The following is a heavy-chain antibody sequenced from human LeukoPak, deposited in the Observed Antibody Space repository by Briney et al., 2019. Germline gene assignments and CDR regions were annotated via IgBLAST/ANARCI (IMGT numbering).Heavy chain of an antibody. CDR2: ISYDGSNK. CDR3: AKVALCGLVDSDFDY. CDR1: GFTFSSYW. V-gene: IGHV3-30*18. D-gene: IGHD3/OR15-3a*01. J-gene: IGHJ4*02. Sequence: GAALRLFSAASGFTFSSYWMRWVHQAQGNGLDWVAVISYDGSNKYYADSVKGRFTISRDNAKHTLYMKMNSLRAEDTAVYYCAKVALCGLVDSDFDYWGQGALVTVSS.